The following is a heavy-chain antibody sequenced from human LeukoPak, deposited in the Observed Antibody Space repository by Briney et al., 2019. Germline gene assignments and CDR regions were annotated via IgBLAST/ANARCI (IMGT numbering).Heavy chain of an antibody. Sequence: GGSLRLSCAASGFTFSNYWMHWVRQAPGKGLVWVSRINSDGNSTTCADSVKGRFTISRDNAKNTLYLQMNSLRAEDTAVYYCARAKGRYDSSGYYSNWFDPWGQGTLVTVSS. J-gene: IGHJ5*02. CDR1: GFTFSNYW. CDR2: INSDGNST. CDR3: ARAKGRYDSSGYYSNWFDP. D-gene: IGHD3-22*01. V-gene: IGHV3-74*01.